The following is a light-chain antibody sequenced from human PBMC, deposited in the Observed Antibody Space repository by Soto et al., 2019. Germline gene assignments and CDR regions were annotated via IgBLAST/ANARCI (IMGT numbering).Light chain of an antibody. J-gene: IGLJ3*02. CDR1: SSEVGSYNF. Sequence: QSVLTQPASVSGSPGQSITISCTGASSEVGSYNFVSWYQQHPGKAPKLMIYEGSKRPSGVSNRFSGSTSGNTASLTISGLQAEDEADYYCCSYAGSSSWVFGGGTQPDRP. CDR2: EGS. CDR3: CSYAGSSSWV. V-gene: IGLV2-23*01.